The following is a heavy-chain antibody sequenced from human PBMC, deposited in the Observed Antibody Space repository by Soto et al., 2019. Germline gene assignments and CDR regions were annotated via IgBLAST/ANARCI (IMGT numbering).Heavy chain of an antibody. J-gene: IGHJ4*02. CDR1: GYTFTIYW. CDR3: ARPANTVADHFDL. Sequence: PGESLKISCQVSGYTFTIYWIGWVRQVPGKGLEWMGIIYPSDSDTRYSPSFQGQVTISADQSINTAYLQWDSLKASDTAIYYCARPANTVADHFDLWGQGTPVTAPQ. D-gene: IGHD4-17*01. CDR2: IYPSDSDT. V-gene: IGHV5-51*01.